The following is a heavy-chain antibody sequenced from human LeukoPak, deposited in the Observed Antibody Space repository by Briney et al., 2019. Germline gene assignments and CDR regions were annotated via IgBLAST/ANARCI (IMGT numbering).Heavy chain of an antibody. Sequence: SETLSLTCTVSGGSISSSSYYWGWIRQPPGKGLEWIGSIYYSGSTYYNPSLKSRVTMSVDASKNQFSLKLSSVTAADTAVYYCARVDASARGPRIVWGAFDIWGQGTMVTVSS. D-gene: IGHD2-21*01. V-gene: IGHV4-39*07. CDR1: GGSISSSSYY. J-gene: IGHJ3*02. CDR3: ARVDASARGPRIVWGAFDI. CDR2: IYYSGST.